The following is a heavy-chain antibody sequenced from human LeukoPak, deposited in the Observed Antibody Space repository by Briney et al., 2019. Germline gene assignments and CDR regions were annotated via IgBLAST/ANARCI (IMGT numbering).Heavy chain of an antibody. D-gene: IGHD2-2*02. Sequence: PGGSLRLSCAASGFTFSSYAMSWVRQAPGKGLEWVSAISGSGGSTYYADSVKGRFTISRDNSKNTLYLQMNSLRAEDTAVYYCAKDPFKSSHTPSDCWGQGTLVTVSS. J-gene: IGHJ4*02. CDR1: GFTFSSYA. CDR2: ISGSGGST. V-gene: IGHV3-23*01. CDR3: AKDPFKSSHTPSDC.